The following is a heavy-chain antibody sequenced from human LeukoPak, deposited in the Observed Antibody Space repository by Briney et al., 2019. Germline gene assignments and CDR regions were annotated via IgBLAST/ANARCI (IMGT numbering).Heavy chain of an antibody. Sequence: NPSETLSLTCTVSGGSISSSSYYWGWIRQPPGKGLEWIGSIYYSGSTYYNPSLKSRVTISVDTSKNQFSLKLSSVTAADTAVYYCARPVWRPSMVRGGNKVFDYWGQGTLVTVSS. V-gene: IGHV4-39*01. D-gene: IGHD3-10*01. CDR2: IYYSGST. CDR3: ARPVWRPSMVRGGNKVFDY. J-gene: IGHJ4*02. CDR1: GGSISSSSYY.